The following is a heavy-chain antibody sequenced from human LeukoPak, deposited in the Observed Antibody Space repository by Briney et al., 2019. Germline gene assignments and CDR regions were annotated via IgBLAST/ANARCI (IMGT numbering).Heavy chain of an antibody. CDR1: GGFLSGYF. V-gene: IGHV4-34*01. CDR3: ARGRENYCGGSGYAFGRYFDY. CDR2: VNHGGAT. D-gene: IGHD3-22*01. J-gene: IGHJ4*02. Sequence: PSETLSLTCGVSGGFLSGYFWNWIRQPPGKGLEYIGEVNHGGATIVNPSLQSRVTISIDTSRNQFSLRLSSVTAADTAVYYCARGRENYCGGSGYAFGRYFDYWAQGTLVTVSS.